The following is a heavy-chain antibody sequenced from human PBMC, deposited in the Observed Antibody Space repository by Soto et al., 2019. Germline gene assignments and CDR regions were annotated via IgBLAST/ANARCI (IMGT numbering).Heavy chain of an antibody. CDR2: IRRSGADT. CDR1: EFTFSTYA. D-gene: IGHD1-26*01. Sequence: EVQLLESGGGLVQPGGSLRLSCATSEFTFSTYAMSWVRQAPGKGLEWVSAIRRSGADTYYADSVKGRFTISRDDSKNTLYLPMNSLRAEDTAVYYCAKGVGGSYPAWGQGTLVTVSS. CDR3: AKGVGGSYPA. J-gene: IGHJ5*02. V-gene: IGHV3-23*01.